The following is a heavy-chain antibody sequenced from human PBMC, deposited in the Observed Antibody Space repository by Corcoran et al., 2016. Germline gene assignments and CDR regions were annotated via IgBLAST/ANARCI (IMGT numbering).Heavy chain of an antibody. Sequence: EVQLVESGVGLVQPGGSLRLSCAASGFTFSSYSMNWVRQAPGKGLEWVSYISSSSSTIYYADSVKGRFTISRDNAKNSLYLQMNSLRDEDTAVYYCARAPSRLGIPYYFDYWGQGTLVTVSS. D-gene: IGHD7-27*01. CDR2: ISSSSSTI. J-gene: IGHJ4*02. CDR3: ARAPSRLGIPYYFDY. V-gene: IGHV3-48*02. CDR1: GFTFSSYS.